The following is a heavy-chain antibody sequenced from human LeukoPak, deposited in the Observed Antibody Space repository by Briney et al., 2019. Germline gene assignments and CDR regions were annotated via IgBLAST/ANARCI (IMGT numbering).Heavy chain of an antibody. D-gene: IGHD3-22*01. CDR2: ISSSSSYI. CDR1: GFTFSSYS. J-gene: IGHJ4*02. CDR3: ASIPQWYDSSGYYPGY. V-gene: IGHV3-21*01. Sequence: PGGSLRLSCAASGFTFSSYSMNWVRQAPGKGLVWVSSISSSSSYIYYADSVKGRFTISRDNAKNSLYLQMNSLRAEDTAVYYCASIPQWYDSSGYYPGYWGQGTLVTVSS.